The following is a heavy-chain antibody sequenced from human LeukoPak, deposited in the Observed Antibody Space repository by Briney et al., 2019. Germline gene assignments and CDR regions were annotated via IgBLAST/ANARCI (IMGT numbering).Heavy chain of an antibody. CDR3: ARRAGAYSHPYDY. V-gene: IGHV1-18*01. J-gene: IGHJ4*02. D-gene: IGHD4/OR15-4a*01. Sequence: ASVKVSCKASGYTFTTYAMNWVRQAPGQGLEWVGWISTYDVNTNYAQKLQGRVTMTTDTSTSTAYMELRSLRSDDTAVYYCARRAGAYSHPYDYWGQGTLVTVSS. CDR2: ISTYDVNT. CDR1: GYTFTTYA.